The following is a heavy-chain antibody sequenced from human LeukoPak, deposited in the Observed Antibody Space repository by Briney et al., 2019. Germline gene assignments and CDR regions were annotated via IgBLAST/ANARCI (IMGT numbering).Heavy chain of an antibody. Sequence: SETLSLTCNVSGDPLNDNLYYWGWIRQSPGKGLEWIGAFYSSGSTSFHSSLKSRVTISVDTSRTQLSLKLDSVTDTDTAVYYCVRDGRFDSACFDSWGPGILVTVSS. D-gene: IGHD6-19*01. CDR3: VRDGRFDSACFDS. CDR2: FYSSGST. V-gene: IGHV4-39*07. CDR1: GDPLNDNLYY. J-gene: IGHJ4*02.